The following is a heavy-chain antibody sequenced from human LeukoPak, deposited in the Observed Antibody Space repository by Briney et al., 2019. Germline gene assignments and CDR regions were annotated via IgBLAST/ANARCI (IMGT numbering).Heavy chain of an antibody. J-gene: IGHJ4*02. CDR1: GYTFTSYS. CDR3: ARASYCSGGSCYSDY. V-gene: IGHV1-18*01. CDR2: IRAYNGNT. D-gene: IGHD2-15*01. Sequence: ASVKVSCKASGYTFTSYSISRVRQAPGQGLEWMGWIRAYNGNTIYAQKVKGRVTMTTDTSTSTAYMELRSLKSDDTAVYYCARASYCSGGSCYSDYWSQGTLVTVSS.